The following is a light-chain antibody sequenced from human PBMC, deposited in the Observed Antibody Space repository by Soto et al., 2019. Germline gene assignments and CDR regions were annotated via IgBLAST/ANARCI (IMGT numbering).Light chain of an antibody. Sequence: DIQMTQSPSTLSASVGDRVTITCRASQSISSWLAWYQQKPGKAPKLLIYKASSLESGVPSRFSGSGSGTEFTLTITSLQPDDFANYYCQHYNSSWTFGQGTKVEIK. CDR1: QSISSW. CDR2: KAS. V-gene: IGKV1-5*03. J-gene: IGKJ1*01. CDR3: QHYNSSWT.